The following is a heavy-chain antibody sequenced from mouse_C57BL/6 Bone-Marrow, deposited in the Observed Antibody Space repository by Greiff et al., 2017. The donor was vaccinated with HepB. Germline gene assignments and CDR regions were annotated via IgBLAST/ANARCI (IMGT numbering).Heavy chain of an antibody. J-gene: IGHJ3*01. V-gene: IGHV1-54*01. CDR1: GYAFTNYL. Sequence: QVHVKQSGAELVRPGTSVKVSCKASGYAFTNYLIEWVKQRPGQGLEWIGVINPGSGGTNYNEKFKGKATLTADKSSSTAYMQLSSLTSEDSAVYFCARRYDGDYERFAYWGQETLVTVSA. CDR2: INPGSGGT. D-gene: IGHD2-3*01. CDR3: ARRYDGDYERFAY.